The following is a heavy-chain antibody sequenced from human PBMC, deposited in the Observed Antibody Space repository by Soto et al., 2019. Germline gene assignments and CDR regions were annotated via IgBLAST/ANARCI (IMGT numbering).Heavy chain of an antibody. CDR2: IYSGGST. Sequence: GGSLRLSCAASGFTVSSNYMSWVRQAPGKGLEWVSVIYSGGSTYYADSVKGRFTISRDNSKNTLYLQMNSLRAEDTAVYYCARVPTKVYAFDIWGQGTMVTVSS. J-gene: IGHJ3*02. CDR1: GFTVSSNY. CDR3: ARVPTKVYAFDI. D-gene: IGHD5-12*01. V-gene: IGHV3-66*01.